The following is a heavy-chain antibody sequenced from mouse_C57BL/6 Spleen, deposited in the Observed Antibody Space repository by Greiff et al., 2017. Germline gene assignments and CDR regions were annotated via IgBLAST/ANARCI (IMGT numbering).Heavy chain of an antibody. CDR1: GYAFSSSW. CDR2: IYPGDGDT. V-gene: IGHV1-82*01. J-gene: IGHJ2*01. CDR3: ARGGNYVRYFDY. D-gene: IGHD2-1*01. Sequence: VQLQQSGPELVKPGASVKISCKASGYAFSSSWMNWVKQRPGQGLEWIGRIYPGDGDTNYNGKFKGKATLTAEKSSGAAYMQLSSLTSEDAAVYFSARGGNYVRYFDYWGQGTTLTVSS.